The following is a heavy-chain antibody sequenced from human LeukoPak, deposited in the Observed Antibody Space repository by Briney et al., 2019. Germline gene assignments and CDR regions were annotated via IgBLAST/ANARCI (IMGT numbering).Heavy chain of an antibody. D-gene: IGHD6-13*01. CDR3: ASASSHRIAAGGDY. Sequence: RPGGSLRLSCEASGFTFSNYWMHWVRQAPGKGLVWVSRINSDGSSRNYADSVKGRFTISRDNAKNTLYLQMNSLRAEDTAVYYCASASSHRIAAGGDYWGQGTLVTVSS. CDR1: GFTFSNYW. J-gene: IGHJ4*02. V-gene: IGHV3-74*01. CDR2: INSDGSSR.